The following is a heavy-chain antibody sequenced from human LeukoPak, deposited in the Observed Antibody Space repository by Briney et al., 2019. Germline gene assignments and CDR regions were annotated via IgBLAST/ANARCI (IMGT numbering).Heavy chain of an antibody. J-gene: IGHJ4*02. CDR3: ARSGYYYDSSGYYYEGGFDY. CDR1: GFTFSSYS. Sequence: GGSLRLSCAASGFTFSSYSMNWVRQAPGKGLEWVSYISSSSSTIYYADSVKGRFTISRDNAKNSLYLQMNSLRAEDTAVYYCARSGYYYDSSGYYYEGGFDYWGQGILVTVSS. V-gene: IGHV3-48*01. D-gene: IGHD3-22*01. CDR2: ISSSSSTI.